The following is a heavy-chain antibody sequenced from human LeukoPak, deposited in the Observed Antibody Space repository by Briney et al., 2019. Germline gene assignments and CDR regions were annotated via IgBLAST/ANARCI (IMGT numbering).Heavy chain of an antibody. V-gene: IGHV1-8*01. CDR1: GYTFTSYD. J-gene: IGHJ3*02. CDR2: MNPNSGNT. Sequence: ASVKVSCKASGYTFTSYDINWVRQATGQGLEWMGWMNPNSGNTGYAQKFQGRVTITRNTSISTAYMDLSSLMSEDTAVYYCARGLSSGWDDAFDIWGQGTMVTASS. D-gene: IGHD6-19*01. CDR3: ARGLSSGWDDAFDI.